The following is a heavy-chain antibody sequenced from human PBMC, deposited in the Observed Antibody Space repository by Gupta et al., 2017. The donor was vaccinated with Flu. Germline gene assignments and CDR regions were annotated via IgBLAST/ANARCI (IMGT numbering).Heavy chain of an antibody. CDR2: IYYTGTT. Sequence: QVRLQESGPGLVKPSETLSLTCSVSVGYISSGDHFWSRIRQHPGKGLEWIAYIYYTGTTYYTPSLESRVTISVDTSNNQFSLQLSAVTAADTAVYYCARASESSFEYWGQGRLVTVSS. CDR1: VGYISSGDHF. V-gene: IGHV4-31*03. CDR3: ARASESSFEY. J-gene: IGHJ4*02.